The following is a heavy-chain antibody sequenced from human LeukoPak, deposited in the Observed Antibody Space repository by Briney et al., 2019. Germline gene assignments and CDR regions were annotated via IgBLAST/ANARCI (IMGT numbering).Heavy chain of an antibody. J-gene: IGHJ4*02. CDR1: GFTFSSYA. D-gene: IGHD3-10*01. Sequence: GGSLRLSCAASGFTFSSYAMGWVRQAPGKGLEWWSSISGNSGSDTYYADAVKGRFTISRDNSKTTLYPEMNSLRAEDTAVYYCAKGGSSGRPYFFDYWGQGSLVAVSS. CDR3: AKGGSSGRPYFFDY. CDR2: ISGNSGSDT. V-gene: IGHV3-23*01.